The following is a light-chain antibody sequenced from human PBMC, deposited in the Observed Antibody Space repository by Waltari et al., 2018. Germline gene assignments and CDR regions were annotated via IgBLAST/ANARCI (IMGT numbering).Light chain of an antibody. J-gene: IGKJ5*01. V-gene: IGKV3-20*01. CDR1: QSVSSSY. CDR2: GAS. CDR3: QQYGSSPT. Sequence: EIVLTQSPGNLSLSPGERATLSCRASQSVSSSYLAWYQQKPRQAPRLLIYGASSRATGIPDWFSGSGSGTDFTLTISRLEPEAFAVYYCQQYGSSPTFGQGTRLEIK.